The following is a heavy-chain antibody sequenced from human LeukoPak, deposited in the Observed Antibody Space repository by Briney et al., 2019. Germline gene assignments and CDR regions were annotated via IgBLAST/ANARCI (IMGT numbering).Heavy chain of an antibody. D-gene: IGHD2-2*01. Sequence: PGGSLSLSCAASGFTVSSNYMSWVRQAPGKGLEWVSVIYSGGSTYYADSVKGRFTISRDNSKNTLYLQTNSLRAEDTAVYYCALGGQPAAALFDPWGQGTLVTVSS. CDR1: GFTVSSNY. CDR2: IYSGGST. V-gene: IGHV3-53*01. CDR3: ALGGQPAAALFDP. J-gene: IGHJ5*02.